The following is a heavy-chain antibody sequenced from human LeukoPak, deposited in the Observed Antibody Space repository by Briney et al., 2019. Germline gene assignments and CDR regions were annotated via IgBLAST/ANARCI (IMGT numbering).Heavy chain of an antibody. J-gene: IGHJ4*02. Sequence: PGGSLRLSCAASGFTVSSNYMSWVRQAPGKGLEWVSVIYSGGSTYYADSVKGRFTISRDNSKNTLYLQMNSLRAEDTAVYYCARAIYGDYGVYFDYWGQGTLVTVSS. D-gene: IGHD4-17*01. CDR1: GFTVSSNY. CDR2: IYSGGST. V-gene: IGHV3-66*01. CDR3: ARAIYGDYGVYFDY.